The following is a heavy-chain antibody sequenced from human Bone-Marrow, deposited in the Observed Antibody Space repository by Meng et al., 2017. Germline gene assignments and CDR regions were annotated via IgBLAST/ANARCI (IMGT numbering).Heavy chain of an antibody. CDR1: GGSFSGYY. Sequence: QVQLQQWGAGLLKPSETLSLTCAVYGGSFSGYYWSWIRQPPGKGLEWIGEINHSGSTNYNPSLKGRVTISVDTSKNQFSLKLSSVTAADTAVYYCARGSGSPEYCSSTSCYSGGWFDPWGQGTLVTVSS. J-gene: IGHJ5*02. V-gene: IGHV4-34*01. CDR3: ARGSGSPEYCSSTSCYSGGWFDP. D-gene: IGHD2-2*02. CDR2: INHSGST.